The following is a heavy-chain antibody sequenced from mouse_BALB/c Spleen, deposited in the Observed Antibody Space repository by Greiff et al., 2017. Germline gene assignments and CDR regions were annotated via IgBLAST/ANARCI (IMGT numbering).Heavy chain of an antibody. CDR1: GFTFSSYG. V-gene: IGHV5-6-3*01. CDR3: ARDPGYAYYAMDY. CDR2: INSNGGST. Sequence: EVQLVESGGGLVQPGGSLKLSCAASGFTFSSYGMSWVRQTPDKRLELVATINSNGGSTYYPDSVKGRFTISRDNAKNTLYLQMSSLKSEDTAMYYCARDPGYAYYAMDYWGQGTSVTVSS. D-gene: IGHD3-1*01. J-gene: IGHJ4*01.